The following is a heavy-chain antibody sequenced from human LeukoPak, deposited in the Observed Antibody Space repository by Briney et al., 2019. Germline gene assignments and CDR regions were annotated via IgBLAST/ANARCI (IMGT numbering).Heavy chain of an antibody. J-gene: IGHJ4*02. CDR3: ASDDCSSTNCYIGGY. V-gene: IGHV1-18*01. D-gene: IGHD2-2*02. CDR2: ISTYNGYP. Sequence: ASVKVSCKASGYTFTSYGINWVRQAPGHGLEWMGWISTYNGYPNYAQRLQDRVTMTTDTSTSTAYMELRNLRSDDTAVYYCASDDCSSTNCYIGGYWGQGTLVTVSS. CDR1: GYTFTSYG.